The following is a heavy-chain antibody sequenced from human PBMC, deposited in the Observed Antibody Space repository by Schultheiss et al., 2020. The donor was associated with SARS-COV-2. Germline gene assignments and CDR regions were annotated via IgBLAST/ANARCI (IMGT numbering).Heavy chain of an antibody. Sequence: GGSLRLSCAASGFTFSSYSMNWVRQAPGKGLEWVSYISSSSTYIYYADSVKGRFTISRDNSKNTLYLQMNSLRAEDTAVYYCAKGPEYYYDSSGYYYLLGAFDIWGQGTMVTVSS. D-gene: IGHD3-22*01. V-gene: IGHV3-21*05. CDR2: ISSSSTYI. CDR3: AKGPEYYYDSSGYYYLLGAFDI. CDR1: GFTFSSYS. J-gene: IGHJ3*02.